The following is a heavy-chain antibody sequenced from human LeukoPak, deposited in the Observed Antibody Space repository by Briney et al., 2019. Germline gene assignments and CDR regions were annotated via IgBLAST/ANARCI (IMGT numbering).Heavy chain of an antibody. D-gene: IGHD6-13*01. CDR2: MNPNSGNT. Sequence: SVKVSCKASGYTFTSYGISWVRQATGQGLEWMGWMNPNSGNTGYAQKFQGRVTMTRNTSISTAYMELSSLRSEDTAVYYCTRDLPYSSSWESIDYWGQGTLVTVSS. CDR3: TRDLPYSSSWESIDY. J-gene: IGHJ4*02. V-gene: IGHV1-8*02. CDR1: GYTFTSYG.